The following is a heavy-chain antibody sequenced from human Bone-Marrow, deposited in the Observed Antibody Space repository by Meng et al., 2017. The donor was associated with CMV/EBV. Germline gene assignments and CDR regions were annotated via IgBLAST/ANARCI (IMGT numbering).Heavy chain of an antibody. Sequence: GESLKISCLASGFTFRSYGMHWVRQAPGKGLEWVAFMRFDGTKTYYGDSVKGRFTISRDNSRNTLYLQMNSLRVDDTAVYYCAKSEDVIMVPTGFDYYAMDVWGQGTTVTLYS. V-gene: IGHV3-30*02. D-gene: IGHD3-10*01. J-gene: IGHJ6*02. CDR1: GFTFRSYG. CDR2: MRFDGTKT. CDR3: AKSEDVIMVPTGFDYYAMDV.